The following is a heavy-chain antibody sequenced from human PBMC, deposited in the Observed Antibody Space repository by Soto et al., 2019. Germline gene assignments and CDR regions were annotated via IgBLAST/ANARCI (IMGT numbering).Heavy chain of an antibody. CDR2: ISGSGDTT. D-gene: IGHD1-1*01. CDR1: GFSFSTYA. V-gene: IGHV3-23*01. Sequence: GGSLRLSCAASGFSFSTYAMNWVRQAPGKGLEWVSVISGSGDTTYYADSVKGRFTISRDNSKNTLYLQMNRLSAEDTAVYYCAKDRSSSGTTVRFDPWGQGTLVTVSS. J-gene: IGHJ5*02. CDR3: AKDRSSSGTTVRFDP.